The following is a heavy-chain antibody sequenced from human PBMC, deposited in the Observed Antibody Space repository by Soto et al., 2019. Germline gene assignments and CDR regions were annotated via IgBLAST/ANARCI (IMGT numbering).Heavy chain of an antibody. Sequence: ASETLSLTCTVSGGSISSYYWSWIRQPPGKGLEWIGYIYYSGSTNYNPSLKSRVTISVDTSKNQFSLKLSSVTAADTAVYYCARANGDFPSYYFDYWGQGTLVTVSS. V-gene: IGHV4-59*01. CDR1: GGSISSYY. CDR3: ARANGDFPSYYFDY. CDR2: IYYSGST. J-gene: IGHJ4*02. D-gene: IGHD4-17*01.